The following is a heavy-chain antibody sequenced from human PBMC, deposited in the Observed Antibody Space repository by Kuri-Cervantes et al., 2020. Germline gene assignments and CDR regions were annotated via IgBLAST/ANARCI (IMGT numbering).Heavy chain of an antibody. J-gene: IGHJ6*03. CDR1: GFTFSSYG. CDR2: IWYDGSNK. D-gene: IGHD5-12*01. Sequence: GESLKISCAASGFTFSSYGMHWVRQAPGKGLEWVAVIWYDGSNKYYADSVKGRFTISRDNSKNTLYLQMNSLRAEDTAVYYCAKYLVANYYYYYMDVWGKGTTVTVSS. V-gene: IGHV3-33*06. CDR3: AKYLVANYYYYYMDV.